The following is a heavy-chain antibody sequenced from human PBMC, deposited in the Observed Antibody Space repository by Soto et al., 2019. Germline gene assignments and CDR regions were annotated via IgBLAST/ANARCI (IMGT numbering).Heavy chain of an antibody. Sequence: XGSLRLSCSASGFTFSSYAMSWVRQAPGKGLDWVSAIIGSGGSTCYADSVKGRFTISRDNSKNTLYLQMNSLRAEDTAVYYCAKGGRYFDWTLDYWGQGTLVTVSS. D-gene: IGHD3-9*01. J-gene: IGHJ4*02. CDR2: IIGSGGST. V-gene: IGHV3-23*01. CDR1: GFTFSSYA. CDR3: AKGGRYFDWTLDY.